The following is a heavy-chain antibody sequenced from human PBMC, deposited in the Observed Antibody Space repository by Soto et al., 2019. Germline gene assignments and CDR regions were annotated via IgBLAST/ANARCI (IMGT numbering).Heavy chain of an antibody. CDR1: GFIFSDYY. V-gene: IGHV3-11*06. Sequence: KPVGSLRLSCAASGFIFSDYYMSWVRQTPGKGLEWVSYISTRSTYTNYADSVKGRFTISRDNTKNSLYLQMDSLRVEDTAVYYCARDLAWKRGKVGRYYYGMDVCGQRTTVTVSS. D-gene: IGHD1-1*01. CDR2: ISTRSTYT. J-gene: IGHJ6*02. CDR3: ARDLAWKRGKVGRYYYGMDV.